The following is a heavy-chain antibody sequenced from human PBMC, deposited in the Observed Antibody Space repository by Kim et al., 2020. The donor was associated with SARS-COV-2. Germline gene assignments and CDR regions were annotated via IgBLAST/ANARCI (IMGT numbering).Heavy chain of an antibody. Sequence: GGSLRLSCAASGFTFSSYSMNWVRQAPGKGLEWVSSISSSSSYIYYADSVKGRFTISRDNAKNLLYLQMNSLRAEDTAVYYCASYEESYYYDSSGFDYWGQGTLVTVSS. CDR1: GFTFSSYS. CDR3: ASYEESYYYDSSGFDY. D-gene: IGHD3-22*01. CDR2: ISSSSSYI. V-gene: IGHV3-21*01. J-gene: IGHJ4*02.